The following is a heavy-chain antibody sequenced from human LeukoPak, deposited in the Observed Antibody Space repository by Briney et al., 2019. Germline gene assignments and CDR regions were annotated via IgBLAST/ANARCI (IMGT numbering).Heavy chain of an antibody. V-gene: IGHV4-59*01. CDR3: ARVSVVVPAAARSYWCFDL. CDR1: GGSISSYY. D-gene: IGHD2-2*01. J-gene: IGHJ2*01. Sequence: SETLSLTCTVSGGSISSYYWSWIRQPPGKGLEWIGYIYYSGSTNYNPSLKSRVTISVDTSKNQFSLKLSSVTAADTAVYYCARVSVVVPAAARSYWCFDLWGRGTLVTVSS. CDR2: IYYSGST.